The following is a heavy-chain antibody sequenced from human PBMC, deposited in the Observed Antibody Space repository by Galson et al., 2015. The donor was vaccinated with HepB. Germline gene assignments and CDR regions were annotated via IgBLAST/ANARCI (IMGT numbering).Heavy chain of an antibody. V-gene: IGHV3-23*01. CDR1: GLTLTSHA. D-gene: IGHD1-26*01. J-gene: IGHJ4*02. CDR3: AMRSGGSGTYPFDF. CDR2: IRRSGETS. Sequence: SLRLSCAASGLTLTSHALRWVRQAPGTGLEWLSSIRRSGETSYYADSVKGRFTISRDNSKNTLYLQMNSLGAEDTALYYCAMRSGGSGTYPFDFWGQGTLVTVSS.